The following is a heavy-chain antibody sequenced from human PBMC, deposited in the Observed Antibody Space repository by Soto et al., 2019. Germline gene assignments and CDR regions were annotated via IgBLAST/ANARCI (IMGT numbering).Heavy chain of an antibody. J-gene: IGHJ6*02. CDR3: AGDREAAAGTRYYYGMDV. CDR2: IWYDGTNK. Sequence: QVQLVESGGGVVQPGRSLRLSCAASGFTFSSYGMHWVRQAPGKGLEWVAVIWYDGTNKYYADSVKGRLTISRDNSKNTRYLQMNSLRAEDTAVYDCAGDREAAAGTRYYYGMDVWGQGTTVTVSS. D-gene: IGHD6-13*01. V-gene: IGHV3-33*01. CDR1: GFTFSSYG.